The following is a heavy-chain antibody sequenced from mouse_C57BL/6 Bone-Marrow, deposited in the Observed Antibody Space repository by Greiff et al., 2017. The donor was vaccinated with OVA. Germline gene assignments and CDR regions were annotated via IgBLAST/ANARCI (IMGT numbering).Heavy chain of an antibody. D-gene: IGHD2-3*01. Sequence: VQLKQSGAELVRPGASVKLSCTASGFTIKDDYMHWVKQRPEQGLEWIGWIDTENGDTEYASKFQGKATITADTSSNTAYLQLSSLTSEDTAVYYCTRIYDYWYFDVWGTGTTVTVSS. CDR1: GFTIKDDY. CDR3: TRIYDYWYFDV. J-gene: IGHJ1*03. V-gene: IGHV14-4*01. CDR2: IDTENGDT.